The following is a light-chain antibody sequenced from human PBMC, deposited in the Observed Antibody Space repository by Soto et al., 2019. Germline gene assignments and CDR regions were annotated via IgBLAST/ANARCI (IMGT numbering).Light chain of an antibody. CDR2: KAS. CDR3: QHYYGYSGE. V-gene: IGKV1-5*03. J-gene: IGKJ1*01. Sequence: DIQMTQSPSTLSGSVGDRVTITCRASQTISSWLAWYQQKPGKAPKLLIYKASTLKSGVPSRFSGSGSGTEFTLTISSLQPDDFATYYCQHYYGYSGEFGHVTKVDIK. CDR1: QTISSW.